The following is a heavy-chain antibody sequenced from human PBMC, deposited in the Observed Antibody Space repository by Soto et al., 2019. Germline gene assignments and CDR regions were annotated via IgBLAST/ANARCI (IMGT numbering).Heavy chain of an antibody. CDR3: ATFTVTTSGYFDY. CDR1: GYTFTSYA. D-gene: IGHD4-17*01. V-gene: IGHV1-3*01. Sequence: QVQLVQSGAEVKKPGASVKVSCKASGYTFTSYAMHWVRQAPGQRLLWMGWINAGNGNTKYSQKFQGRVTITRDTSASTAYMELSSLRSEDTAVYYCATFTVTTSGYFDYWGQGTLVTVSS. CDR2: INAGNGNT. J-gene: IGHJ4*02.